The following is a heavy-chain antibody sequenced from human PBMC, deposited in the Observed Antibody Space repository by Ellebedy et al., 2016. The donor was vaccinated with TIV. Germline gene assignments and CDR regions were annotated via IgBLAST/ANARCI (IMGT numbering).Heavy chain of an antibody. CDR3: ATDRVVIALYYYYYGMDV. Sequence: GESLKISXAASGFTFSSYAMSWVRQAPGKGLEWVSAISGSGGSTYYADSVKGRFTISRDNSKNTLYLQMNSLRAEDMAVYYCATDRVVIALYYYYYGMDVWGQGTTVTVSS. CDR2: ISGSGGST. CDR1: GFTFSSYA. J-gene: IGHJ6*02. V-gene: IGHV3-23*01. D-gene: IGHD3-3*01.